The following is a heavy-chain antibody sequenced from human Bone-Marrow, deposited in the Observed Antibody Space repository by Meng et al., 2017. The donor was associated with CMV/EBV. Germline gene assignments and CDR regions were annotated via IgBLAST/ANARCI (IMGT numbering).Heavy chain of an antibody. Sequence: GGSLRLSCAASGFTFSSHEMIWVRQAPGMGLEWISYIDSSGGTVSYADSVRGRFTVSRDNAKNSLYLHMNSLRGEETAAYYCAKVGLTAYSPDAFDIWGQGTMVPVSS. CDR1: GFTFSSHE. V-gene: IGHV3-48*03. J-gene: IGHJ3*02. CDR3: AKVGLTAYSPDAFDI. CDR2: IDSSGGTV. D-gene: IGHD3-9*01.